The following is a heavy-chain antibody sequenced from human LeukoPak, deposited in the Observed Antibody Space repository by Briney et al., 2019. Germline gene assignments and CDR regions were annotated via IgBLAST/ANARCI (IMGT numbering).Heavy chain of an antibody. CDR1: GGSIGSSKYY. CDR3: ARGLHTRSSGRRFDVFEI. CDR2: IFNSGST. V-gene: IGHV4-39*01. D-gene: IGHD6-6*01. J-gene: IGHJ3*02. Sequence: SETLSLTCTVSGGSIGSSKYYWGWIRQPPGKGLEWIGTIFNSGSTHYNPSLKSRVTISVDTSKNQFSLNLSSVTAADTAVYYCARGLHTRSSGRRFDVFEIWGQGTMVTVSS.